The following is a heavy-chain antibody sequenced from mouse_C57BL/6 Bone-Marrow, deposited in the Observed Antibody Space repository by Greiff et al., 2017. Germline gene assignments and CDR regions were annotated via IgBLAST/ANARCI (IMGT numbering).Heavy chain of an antibody. Sequence: EVQLVQSGGDLVKPGGSLKLSCTASGFTFTSYGMSWVRQTPDKRLEWVATISSGGSYTYYPDSVKGRFTISRDNAKNTLYLQMSSLKSEDTAIYYCARDGMGGFAFGGQGTLVPVSA. CDR2: ISSGGSYT. CDR3: ARDGMGGFAF. CDR1: GFTFTSYG. V-gene: IGHV5-6*01. J-gene: IGHJ3*01. D-gene: IGHD2-3*01.